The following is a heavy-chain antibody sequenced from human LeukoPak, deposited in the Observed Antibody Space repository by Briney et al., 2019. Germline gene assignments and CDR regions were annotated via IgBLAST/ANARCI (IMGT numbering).Heavy chain of an antibody. CDR2: IIGNSVST. J-gene: IGHJ4*02. V-gene: IGHV3-23*01. CDR1: GFTFRNSA. CDR3: AKGRRHGYNYPFFDS. Sequence: PGGSLRLSCAASGFTFRNSAMSWVRQAPGKGLEWVSNIIGNSVSTYYADFVKGRFTISRDNSNNTLFLQMNSLSADDTAIYFCAKGRRHGYNYPFFDSWGQGAWVVVSS. D-gene: IGHD5-24*01.